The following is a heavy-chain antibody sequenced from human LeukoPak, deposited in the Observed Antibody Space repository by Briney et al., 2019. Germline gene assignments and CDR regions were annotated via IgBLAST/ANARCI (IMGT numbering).Heavy chain of an antibody. Sequence: PSETLSLTCAVYGGSFSGYYWSWIRQPPGKGLEWIGEINHSGSTNYNPSLKSRVTISVDTSKNQFSLKLSFVTAADTAVYYCARVSAWSSTSHSTYGMDVWGQGTTVTVSS. D-gene: IGHD2-2*01. CDR3: ARVSAWSSTSHSTYGMDV. CDR2: INHSGST. CDR1: GGSFSGYY. V-gene: IGHV4-34*01. J-gene: IGHJ6*02.